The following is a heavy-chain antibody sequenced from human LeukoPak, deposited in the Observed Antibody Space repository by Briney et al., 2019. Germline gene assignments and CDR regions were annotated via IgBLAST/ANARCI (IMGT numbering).Heavy chain of an antibody. CDR1: GFTFSSYA. D-gene: IGHD5-18*01. J-gene: IGHJ4*02. Sequence: GGSLRLSCAASGFTFSSYAMSWVRQAPGKGLEWVSAISGSGGSTYYADSVKGRFAISRDNSKNTLYLQMNSLRSEDTAVYYCAKGWDTAMVKYYLDYWGQGTLVTVSS. CDR2: ISGSGGST. V-gene: IGHV3-23*01. CDR3: AKGWDTAMVKYYLDY.